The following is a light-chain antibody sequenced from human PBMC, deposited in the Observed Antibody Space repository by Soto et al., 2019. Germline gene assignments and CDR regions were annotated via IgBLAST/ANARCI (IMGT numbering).Light chain of an antibody. CDR3: QTWGTGIQV. J-gene: IGLJ3*02. CDR1: SGHSTYS. Sequence: QPVLTQLPSASASLGASVKLTCTLSSGHSTYSITWHQQQPEKGPRYLMRLNSDGSHSKGDGIPDRFSGSSSGAERYLIISSLQSEDEGDYYCQTWGTGIQVFGGGTKLNVL. CDR2: LNSDGSH. V-gene: IGLV4-69*02.